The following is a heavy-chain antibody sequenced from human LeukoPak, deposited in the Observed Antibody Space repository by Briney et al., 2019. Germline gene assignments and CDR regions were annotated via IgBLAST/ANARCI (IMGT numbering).Heavy chain of an antibody. CDR1: GFTVSSNY. Sequence: GGSLRLSCAAAGFTVSSNYMSWVRQAPGKGLEWVSVIYGGSSTYYADSVKGRFIISSDNSKNTLFLQMNSLRAEDTAVYYCARVSNDGLYFDFWGQGTLVTVSS. CDR2: IYGGSST. D-gene: IGHD1-1*01. J-gene: IGHJ4*02. V-gene: IGHV3-53*01. CDR3: ARVSNDGLYFDF.